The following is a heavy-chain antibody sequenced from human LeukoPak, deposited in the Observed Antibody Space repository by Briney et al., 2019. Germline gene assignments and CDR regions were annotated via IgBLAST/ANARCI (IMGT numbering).Heavy chain of an antibody. J-gene: IGHJ6*02. CDR3: AGGACGGDCYPLYYYYGMDV. CDR1: GGSISSYY. Sequence: SETLSLTCTVSGGSISSYYWSWIRQPPGKGLEWVGYIYYSGSTNYNPSLKSRVTTSVDTSKNQLSLKLSSVTAADTAVYYCAGGACGGDCYPLYYYYGMDVWGQGTTVTVSS. CDR2: IYYSGST. D-gene: IGHD2-21*02. V-gene: IGHV4-59*08.